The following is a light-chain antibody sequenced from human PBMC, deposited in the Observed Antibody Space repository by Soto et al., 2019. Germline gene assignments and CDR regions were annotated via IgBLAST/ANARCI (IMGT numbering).Light chain of an antibody. Sequence: QTVVTQEPSFSVSPGGTVTLTCGLSSGSVSTSYFPSWYQQTPGQTPRSLIYSTNTRSSGVPDRFSGSILGNKAALTITGAKVDDESDYYCVLYMGGGISLFGGGTKVTVL. CDR1: SGSVSTSYF. J-gene: IGLJ3*02. CDR2: STN. V-gene: IGLV8-61*01. CDR3: VLYMGGGISL.